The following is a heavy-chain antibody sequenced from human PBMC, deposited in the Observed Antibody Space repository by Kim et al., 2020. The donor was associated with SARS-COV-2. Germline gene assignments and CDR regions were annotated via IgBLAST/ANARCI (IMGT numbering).Heavy chain of an antibody. Sequence: SLESRVTISVDTSKNQFSLKLSSVTAADTAVYYCARGVGYYYDSSGYYSYWGQGTLVTVSS. J-gene: IGHJ4*02. D-gene: IGHD3-22*01. CDR3: ARGVGYYYDSSGYYSY. V-gene: IGHV4-30-2*04.